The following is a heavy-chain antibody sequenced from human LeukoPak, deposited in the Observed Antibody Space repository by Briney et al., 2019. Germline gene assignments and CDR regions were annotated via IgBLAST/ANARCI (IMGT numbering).Heavy chain of an antibody. D-gene: IGHD3-22*01. CDR2: ISWNSGSI. CDR3: ARDVDYYDSSGYDY. CDR1: GFTFDDYA. Sequence: GGSLRLSCAASGFTFDDYAMHWVRQAPGKGLEWVSGISWNSGSIGYADSVKGRFTISRDNAKNSLYLQMNSLRAEDTAVYYCARDVDYYDSSGYDYWGQGTLVTVSS. V-gene: IGHV3-9*01. J-gene: IGHJ4*02.